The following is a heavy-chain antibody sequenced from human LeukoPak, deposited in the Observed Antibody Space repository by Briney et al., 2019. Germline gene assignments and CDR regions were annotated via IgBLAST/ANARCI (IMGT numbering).Heavy chain of an antibody. CDR2: ISAYNGNT. CDR3: AREGSSWNYYYYGMDV. V-gene: IGHV1-18*01. J-gene: IGHJ6*02. Sequence: ASVKVSCKASGYTFTSYGISWVRQAPGQGLEWMGRISAYNGNTNYAQKLQGRVTMTTDTSTSTAYMELRSLRSGDTAVYYCAREGSSWNYYYYGMDVWGQGTTVTVSS. CDR1: GYTFTSYG. D-gene: IGHD6-13*01.